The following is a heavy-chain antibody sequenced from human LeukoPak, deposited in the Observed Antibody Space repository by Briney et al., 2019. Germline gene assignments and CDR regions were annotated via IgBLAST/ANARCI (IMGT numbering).Heavy chain of an antibody. D-gene: IGHD2-2*01. V-gene: IGHV5-51*01. Sequence: GESLKISCKGSRYSFTSYWIGWVRQMPGKGLEWMGIIYPGDSDTRYSPSFQGQVTISADKSISTAYLQWSSLKASDTAMYYCARGDDIVVVPAAFDYWGQGTLVTVSS. J-gene: IGHJ4*02. CDR1: RYSFTSYW. CDR2: IYPGDSDT. CDR3: ARGDDIVVVPAAFDY.